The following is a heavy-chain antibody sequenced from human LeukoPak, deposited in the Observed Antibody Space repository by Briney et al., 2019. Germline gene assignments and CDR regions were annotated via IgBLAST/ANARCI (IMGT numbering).Heavy chain of an antibody. CDR3: AKDLLYSDVWGSYRPNPLDY. V-gene: IGHV3-48*01. D-gene: IGHD3-16*02. CDR2: ISSSSRTI. J-gene: IGHJ4*02. CDR1: GFTFSSYS. Sequence: GGSLRLSCAAFGFTFSSYSMNWVRQAPGKGLEWVSYISSSSRTIYYADSVKGRFTISRDNSKNTLYLQMNSLRAEDTAVYYCAKDLLYSDVWGSYRPNPLDYWGQGTLVTVSS.